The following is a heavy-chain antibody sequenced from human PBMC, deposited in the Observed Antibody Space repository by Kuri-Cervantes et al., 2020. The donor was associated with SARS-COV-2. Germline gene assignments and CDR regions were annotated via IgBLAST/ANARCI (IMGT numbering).Heavy chain of an antibody. CDR3: ARDLYDSSGYYSPHVFDY. D-gene: IGHD3-22*01. V-gene: IGHV3-13*05. Sequence: GESLKISCAASGFTFSSYDMHWVRQATGKGLEWVSAIGTAGDPYYPGSVKGRFTISRENAKNSLYLQMNSLRAGDTAVYYCARDLYDSSGYYSPHVFDYWGQGTLVTVSS. J-gene: IGHJ4*02. CDR1: GFTFSSYD. CDR2: IGTAGDP.